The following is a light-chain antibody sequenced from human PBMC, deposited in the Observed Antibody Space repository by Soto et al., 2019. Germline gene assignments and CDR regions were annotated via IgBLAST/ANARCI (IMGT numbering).Light chain of an antibody. CDR1: QSVSRN. J-gene: IGKJ1*01. V-gene: IGKV3-15*01. CDR2: GAS. CDR3: QQYNNWPET. Sequence: EIVMTQSPATLSVSPGERATLSCRASQSVSRNLAWYQQKPGQAPRLLIYGASTRATGIPARFSGSGSGTEFTLTISSLQSEDFAVYYCQQYNNWPETFGQGTKV.